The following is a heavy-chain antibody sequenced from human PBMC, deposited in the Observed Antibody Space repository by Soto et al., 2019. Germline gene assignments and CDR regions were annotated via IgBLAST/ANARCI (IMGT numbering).Heavy chain of an antibody. CDR3: AREIGARGVAGDY. J-gene: IGHJ4*02. V-gene: IGHV3-33*01. D-gene: IGHD6-19*01. Sequence: QVQLVESGGGVVQPGRSLRLSCAASGFTFSSYGMHWVRQAPGKGLEWVAVIWYDGSNKYYADSVKGRFTISRDNSKNTLYLQMNSLRAEDTAVYCCAREIGARGVAGDYWGQGTLVSVSS. CDR2: IWYDGSNK. CDR1: GFTFSSYG.